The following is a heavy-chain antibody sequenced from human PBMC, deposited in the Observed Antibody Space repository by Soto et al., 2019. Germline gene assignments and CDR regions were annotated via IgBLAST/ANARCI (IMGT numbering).Heavy chain of an antibody. CDR1: GFTFSSYG. V-gene: IGHV3-30*03. CDR3: ARDIVLMVYADRADPMDV. D-gene: IGHD2-8*01. CDR2: ISYDGSNK. J-gene: IGHJ6*02. Sequence: GGSLRLSCAASGFTFSSYGMHWVRQAPGKGLEWVAVISYDGSNKYYADSVKGRFTISRDNSKNTLYLQMNSLRAEDTAVYYCARDIVLMVYADRADPMDVWGQGTTVTVSS.